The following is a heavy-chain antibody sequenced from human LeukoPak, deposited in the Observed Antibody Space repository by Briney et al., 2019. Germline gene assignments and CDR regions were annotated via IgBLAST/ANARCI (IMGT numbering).Heavy chain of an antibody. CDR3: AKGRSVVRGRGPPFDY. CDR1: GGSFSGYY. Sequence: SETLSLTCAVYGGSFSGYYWSWIRQPPGKGLEWIGEINHSGSTNYNPSLKSRVTISVDTSKNQFSLKLSSVTAADTAVYYCAKGRSVVRGRGPPFDYWGQGTLVTVSS. CDR2: INHSGST. J-gene: IGHJ4*02. D-gene: IGHD3-10*01. V-gene: IGHV4-34*01.